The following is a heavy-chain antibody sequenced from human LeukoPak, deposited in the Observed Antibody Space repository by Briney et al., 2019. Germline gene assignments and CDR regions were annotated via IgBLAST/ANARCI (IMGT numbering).Heavy chain of an antibody. D-gene: IGHD2-15*01. V-gene: IGHV3-7*03. Sequence: PGGSLRLSCAASGFTFSSYWMGWVRQAPGKGLEWVANIKQDGSGKYYVDSVKGRFTISRDNAKNSLYLQMNSLRAEDTAVYYCASLYCSGGSCYSGLDAFDIWGQGTMVTVSS. J-gene: IGHJ3*02. CDR1: GFTFSSYW. CDR2: IKQDGSGK. CDR3: ASLYCSGGSCYSGLDAFDI.